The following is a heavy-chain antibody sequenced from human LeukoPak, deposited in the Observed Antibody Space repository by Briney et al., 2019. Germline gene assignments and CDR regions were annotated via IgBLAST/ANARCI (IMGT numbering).Heavy chain of an antibody. Sequence: GGSLRLSCAASGFTFSSYAMSWVRQAPGKGLEWVSAISGSGGSTYYADSVKGRFTISRDNSKNTLYLQMNSLRAEDTAVYYCAKPYYYDSSGYFDAFDIWGQGTMVTVSS. D-gene: IGHD3-22*01. V-gene: IGHV3-23*01. CDR2: ISGSGGST. CDR3: AKPYYYDSSGYFDAFDI. J-gene: IGHJ3*02. CDR1: GFTFSSYA.